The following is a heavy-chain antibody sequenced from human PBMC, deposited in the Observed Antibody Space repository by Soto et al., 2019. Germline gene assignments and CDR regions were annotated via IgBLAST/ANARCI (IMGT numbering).Heavy chain of an antibody. Sequence: GESLKISCKGSGYSFTSYWISWVRQMPGKGLEWMARIDPSDSYTNYSPSFQGHVTISADKSISTAYLQWSSLKASDTAMYYCAAGRGNRFDSWGQGTLVTVTS. V-gene: IGHV5-10-1*01. D-gene: IGHD2-15*01. CDR3: AAGRGNRFDS. J-gene: IGHJ5*01. CDR2: IDPSDSYT. CDR1: GYSFTSYW.